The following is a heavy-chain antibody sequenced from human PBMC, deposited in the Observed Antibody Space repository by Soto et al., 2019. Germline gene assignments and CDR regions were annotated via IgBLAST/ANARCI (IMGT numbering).Heavy chain of an antibody. J-gene: IGHJ6*02. CDR1: GSTFSSYG. Sequence: GGSLRLSCAASGSTFSSYGMHWVRQAPGKGLEWVAVISYDGSNKYYADSVKGRFTISRDNSKNTPYLQMNSLRAEDTAVYYCAKDGDDYGDYRFYGMDVWGQGTTVTVSS. D-gene: IGHD4-17*01. CDR3: AKDGDDYGDYRFYGMDV. CDR2: ISYDGSNK. V-gene: IGHV3-30*18.